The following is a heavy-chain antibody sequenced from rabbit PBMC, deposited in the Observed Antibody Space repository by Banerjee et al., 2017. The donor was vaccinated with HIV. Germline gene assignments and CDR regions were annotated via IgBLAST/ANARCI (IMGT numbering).Heavy chain of an antibody. CDR3: ARGGYGWLLYFSL. Sequence: QEQLVESGGGLVQPGGSLKLSCKASGFSFSNKYVMCWVRQAPGKGLEWIACIDVGSSGSTYYASWAKGRFTISKASSTTVTLQMTSLTAADTATYFCARGGYGWLLYFSLWGQGTLVTVS. CDR2: IDVGSSGST. D-gene: IGHD6-1*01. CDR1: GFSFSNKYV. V-gene: IGHV1S45*01. J-gene: IGHJ4*01.